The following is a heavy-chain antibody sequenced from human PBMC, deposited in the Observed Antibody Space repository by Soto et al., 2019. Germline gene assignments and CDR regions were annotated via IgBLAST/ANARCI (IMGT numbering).Heavy chain of an antibody. CDR2: ISSYNGNT. V-gene: IGHV1-18*01. CDR3: ARDLPPVDY. Sequence: QIQLVQSGAEVKKPGASVKVSCKASGYTFSSYHITWVRQAPGQGLEWMGWISSYNGNTNYAQNLQGRVTMTTDPSTSTAYMELRSLRSDDTAVYYCARDLPPVDYWGQGTLVTVSS. CDR1: GYTFSSYH. J-gene: IGHJ4*02.